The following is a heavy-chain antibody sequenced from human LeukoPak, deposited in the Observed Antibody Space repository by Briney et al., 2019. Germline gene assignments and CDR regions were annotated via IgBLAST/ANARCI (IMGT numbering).Heavy chain of an antibody. V-gene: IGHV1-3*01. CDR1: GYTFTSYA. D-gene: IGHD4-17*01. CDR3: ARDYLYGDCLFDY. Sequence: GASVKVSCKASGYTFTSYAMHWVRQAPGQRLEWMGWINAGNGNTKYSQEFQGRVTITRDTSASTAYMELSSLRSDDTAVYYCARDYLYGDCLFDYWGQGTLVTVSS. J-gene: IGHJ4*02. CDR2: INAGNGNT.